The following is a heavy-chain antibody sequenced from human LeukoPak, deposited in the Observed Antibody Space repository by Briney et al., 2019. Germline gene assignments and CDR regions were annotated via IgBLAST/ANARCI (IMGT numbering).Heavy chain of an antibody. J-gene: IGHJ4*02. CDR1: GFTFSSYA. Sequence: GGSLRLSCAASGFTFSSYAMHWVRQAPGKGLEYVSAISSNGGSTYYANSVKGRFTISRDNSKNTLYLQMGSLRAEDMAVYYCAREGGDYWGQGTLVTVSS. D-gene: IGHD2-15*01. V-gene: IGHV3-64*01. CDR2: ISSNGGST. CDR3: AREGGDY.